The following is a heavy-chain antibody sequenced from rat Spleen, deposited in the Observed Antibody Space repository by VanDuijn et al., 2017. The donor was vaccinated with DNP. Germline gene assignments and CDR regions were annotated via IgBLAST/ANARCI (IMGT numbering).Heavy chain of an antibody. V-gene: IGHV4-2*01. J-gene: IGHJ2*01. CDR1: GFIFSNYW. Sequence: EVQLVESGGGPVQPGRSLKLSCLASGFIFSNYWMTWIRQAPGKGLEWIGEISKDGRTINYTPSLRDKFTISRDNAQNTLYLQMNSLRSEDTATYYCAKGYYSNYAYVMDAWGQGVMVTVSS. CDR3: AKGYYSNYAYVMDA. D-gene: IGHD1-2*01. CDR2: ISKDGRTI.